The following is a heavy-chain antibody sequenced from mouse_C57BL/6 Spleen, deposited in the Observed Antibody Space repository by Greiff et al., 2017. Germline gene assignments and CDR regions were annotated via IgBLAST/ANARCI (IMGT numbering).Heavy chain of an antibody. D-gene: IGHD1-1*01. Sequence: QVQLQQSGAELVRPGASVKLSCKASGYTFTDYYINWVKQRPGQGLEWIARIYPGSGNTYYNEKFKGKATLTAEKSSSTAYMQLSSLTSEDSAVYFCATRGFITTVVRYFDVWGTGTTVTVSS. CDR2: IYPGSGNT. V-gene: IGHV1-76*01. J-gene: IGHJ1*03. CDR3: ATRGFITTVVRYFDV. CDR1: GYTFTDYY.